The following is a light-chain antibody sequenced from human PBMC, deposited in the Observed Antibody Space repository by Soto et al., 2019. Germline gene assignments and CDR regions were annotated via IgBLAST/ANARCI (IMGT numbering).Light chain of an antibody. CDR2: GAS. J-gene: IGKJ4*01. CDR3: QHCRNSPRLT. CDR1: DSVSISY. V-gene: IGKV3-20*01. Sequence: IVLTQSPGTLSLSPGERATLSCRASDSVSISYLAWYQQRSGQAHRLLIYGASTRATGIPARFSDSGSGIDFSLTTSNLEPEDSALYFFQHCRNSPRLTFGEGAKIEIK.